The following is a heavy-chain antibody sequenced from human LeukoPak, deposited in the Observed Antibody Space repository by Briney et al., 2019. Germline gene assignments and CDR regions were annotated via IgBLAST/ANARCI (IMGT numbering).Heavy chain of an antibody. D-gene: IGHD3-22*01. J-gene: IGHJ6*01. CDR1: GFTFSSYW. Sequence: GGSLRLSCAASGFTFSSYWMSWVRQAPGKGLEWVANIKQDGSEKYYVDSVKGRFTISRDNAKNSLYLQMNSLRAEDTAVYYCARGDDSSGYYFSGVVAYGMDWWGQRTTVTFSS. CDR2: IKQDGSEK. CDR3: ARGDDSSGYYFSGVVAYGMDW. V-gene: IGHV3-7*01.